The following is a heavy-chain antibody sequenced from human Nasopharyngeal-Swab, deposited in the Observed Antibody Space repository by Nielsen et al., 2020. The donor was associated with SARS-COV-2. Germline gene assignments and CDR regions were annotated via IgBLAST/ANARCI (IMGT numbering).Heavy chain of an antibody. Sequence: GESLKISCAASGFTFSSYALSWVRQAPGEGLEWVSAISGSGDSTYYTDSVRGRFTISRDNSKNTLTLQMNSLRVKDTAIYYCAKDRDSGDDSEEYYHYYGMDVWGQGTTVTVSS. CDR2: ISGSGDST. CDR3: AKDRDSGDDSEEYYHYYGMDV. V-gene: IGHV3-23*01. CDR1: GFTFSSYA. J-gene: IGHJ6*02. D-gene: IGHD5-12*01.